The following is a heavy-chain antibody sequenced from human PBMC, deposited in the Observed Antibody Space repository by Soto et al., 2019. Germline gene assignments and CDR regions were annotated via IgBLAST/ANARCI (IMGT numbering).Heavy chain of an antibody. Sequence: QVQLVESGGGVVQPGRSLRLPCAASGFMFSNHGMHWVGKAPGKGLEWVAVIWSDGNNRYYADSVKGRFTISRDNSKNTLYLQMNSLRAEDTAVYYCVRGDNWNDEASDYWGQGTLVTVSS. J-gene: IGHJ4*02. CDR3: VRGDNWNDEASDY. CDR2: IWSDGNNR. CDR1: GFMFSNHG. D-gene: IGHD1-1*01. V-gene: IGHV3-33*01.